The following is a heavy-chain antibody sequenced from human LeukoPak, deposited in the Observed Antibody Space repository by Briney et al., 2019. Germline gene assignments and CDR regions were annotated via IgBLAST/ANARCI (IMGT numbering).Heavy chain of an antibody. CDR2: ISGYNGNT. CDR3: ARCSSSNQPPLY. D-gene: IGHD6-13*01. Sequence: GASVKVSCKASGYTFTSYGISWVRQAPGQGLEWMGWISGYNGNTNYAQKLQGRVTMTTDKSTRTAYMELRSLTSDDTAVYYCARCSSSNQPPLYWGQGTLVTVSS. J-gene: IGHJ4*02. V-gene: IGHV1-18*04. CDR1: GYTFTSYG.